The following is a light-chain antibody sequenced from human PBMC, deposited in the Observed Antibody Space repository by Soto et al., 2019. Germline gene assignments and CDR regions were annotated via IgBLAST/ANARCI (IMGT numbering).Light chain of an antibody. V-gene: IGLV2-14*01. CDR1: SSDVGDYNY. Sequence: QSALTQPASVSGSPGQSITISCTGSSSDVGDYNYVSWYQQHPGKAPKLLIYEVSNRPSGISRRFSGSKSGNTASLTISGLQDDDEAEYYCSSYTRSSNVGIFGTGTKLTVL. J-gene: IGLJ1*01. CDR3: SSYTRSSNVGI. CDR2: EVS.